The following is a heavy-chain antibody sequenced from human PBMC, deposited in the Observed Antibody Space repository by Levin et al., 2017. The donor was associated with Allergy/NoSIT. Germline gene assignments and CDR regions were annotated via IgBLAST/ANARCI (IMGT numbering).Heavy chain of an antibody. J-gene: IGHJ4*02. V-gene: IGHV3-30*18. CDR3: AKPKTRDSSGWFFDY. Sequence: GGSLRLSCAASGFTFSSYGMHWVRQAPGKGLEWVAVISYDGSNKYYADSVKGRFTISRDNSKNTLYLQVNSLRAEDTAVYYCAKPKTRDSSGWFFDYWGQGTLVTVSS. D-gene: IGHD6-19*01. CDR2: ISYDGSNK. CDR1: GFTFSSYG.